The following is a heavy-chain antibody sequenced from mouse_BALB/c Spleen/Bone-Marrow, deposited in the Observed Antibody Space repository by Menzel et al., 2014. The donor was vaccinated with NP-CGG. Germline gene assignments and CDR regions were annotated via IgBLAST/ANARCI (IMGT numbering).Heavy chain of an antibody. D-gene: IGHD1-1*01. CDR3: ARDYYGSSDY. V-gene: IGHV5-6-3*01. CDR2: INSNGGST. Sequence: EVHLVESGGGLVQPGGSLKLSCAASGFTFSSYGMSWVRQTPDKRLELVATINSNGGSTYYPGSVKGRFTISRDNAENTLYLQMSSLKSEDTAMYYCARDYYGSSDYWGQGTTLTVSS. CDR1: GFTFSSYG. J-gene: IGHJ2*01.